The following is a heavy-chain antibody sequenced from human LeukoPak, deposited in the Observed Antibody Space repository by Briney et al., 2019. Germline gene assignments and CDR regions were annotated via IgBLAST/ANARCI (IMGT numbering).Heavy chain of an antibody. D-gene: IGHD3-9*01. CDR2: ISYDGSNK. V-gene: IGHV3-30-3*01. CDR1: GFTFSSYV. Sequence: GGSLRLSCAASGFTFSSYVMHWVRQAPGKGLEWVAVISYDGSNKYYADSVKGRFTISRDNSENTLYLQMNSLRAEDTAVYYCAKDRYYDILTGYYSLSWYFDLWGRGTLVTVS. J-gene: IGHJ2*01. CDR3: AKDRYYDILTGYYSLSWYFDL.